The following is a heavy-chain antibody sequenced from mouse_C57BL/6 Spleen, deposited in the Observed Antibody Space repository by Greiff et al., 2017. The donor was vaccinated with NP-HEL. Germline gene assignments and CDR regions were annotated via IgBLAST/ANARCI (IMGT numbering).Heavy chain of an antibody. V-gene: IGHV5-9*01. CDR3: ARRKDGSSYFDY. CDR2: ISGGGGNT. Sequence: EVKLVESGGGLVKPGGSLKLSCAASGFTFSSYPMSWVRQTPEKRLEWVATISGGGGNTYYPDSVKGRFTISRDNAKNTLYLQMSSLRSEDTALYYCARRKDGSSYFDYWGQGTTLTVSS. J-gene: IGHJ2*01. D-gene: IGHD1-1*01. CDR1: GFTFSSYP.